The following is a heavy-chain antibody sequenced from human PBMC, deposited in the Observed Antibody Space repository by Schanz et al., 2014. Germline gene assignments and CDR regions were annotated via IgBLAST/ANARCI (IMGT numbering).Heavy chain of an antibody. D-gene: IGHD3-22*01. Sequence: EGQLVESGGGLVQPGESLRLSCAASGFTFTTYAMGWVRQTPGKGLEWVSTLSGSGAGTFYADSVEGRFTISRDNSENTLYLQMNSLRAEDTAVYYCAKQHGVIQQVSDYWGQGTLVTVSS. CDR1: GFTFTTYA. CDR2: LSGSGAGT. CDR3: AKQHGVIQQVSDY. V-gene: IGHV3-23*04. J-gene: IGHJ4*02.